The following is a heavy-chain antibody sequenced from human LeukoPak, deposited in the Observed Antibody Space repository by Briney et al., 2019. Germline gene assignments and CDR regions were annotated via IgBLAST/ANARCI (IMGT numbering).Heavy chain of an antibody. CDR2: INPSGGST. V-gene: IGHV1-46*01. J-gene: IGHJ4*02. Sequence: ASVKVSCKASGYTFTSYYMHWVRQAPGQGLEWMGIINPSGGSTSYAQRFQGRVTITADKSTSTAYMELSSLRSEDTAVYYCARARYYYGSGSYDYFDYWGQGTLVTVSS. CDR1: GYTFTSYY. D-gene: IGHD3-10*01. CDR3: ARARYYYGSGSYDYFDY.